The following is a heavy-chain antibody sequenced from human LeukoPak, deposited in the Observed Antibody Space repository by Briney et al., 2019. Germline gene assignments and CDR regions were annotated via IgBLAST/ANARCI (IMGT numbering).Heavy chain of an antibody. J-gene: IGHJ4*02. D-gene: IGHD3-3*01. Sequence: EASVKVSCKASGYTFTSYYMHWVRQAPGQGLEWMGIINPSGGSTSYAQKFQGRVTMTRDTSTSTVYVELSSLRSEDTAVYYCARDYDRITIFGVVITPLFDYWGQGTLVTVSS. V-gene: IGHV1-46*01. CDR2: INPSGGST. CDR1: GYTFTSYY. CDR3: ARDYDRITIFGVVITPLFDY.